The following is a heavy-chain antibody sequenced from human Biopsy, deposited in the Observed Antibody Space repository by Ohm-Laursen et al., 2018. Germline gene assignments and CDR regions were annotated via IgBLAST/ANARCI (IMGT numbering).Heavy chain of an antibody. Sequence: SVNASRKVPGGTFSNYGVNWARQAPGQGLEWLGGNIPILGTGNYAQKFQDRVTADADTSTSNATMELRSLRSEDTAVYYCATKLTGYFHHWGQGTLVTVSS. CDR3: ATKLTGYFHH. CDR2: NIPILGTG. V-gene: IGHV1-69*06. D-gene: IGHD3-9*01. CDR1: GGTFSNYG. J-gene: IGHJ1*01.